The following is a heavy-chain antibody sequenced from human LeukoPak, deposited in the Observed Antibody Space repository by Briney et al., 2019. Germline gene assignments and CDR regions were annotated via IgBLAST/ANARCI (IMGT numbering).Heavy chain of an antibody. D-gene: IGHD2-8*01. CDR2: ISWNGAKI. Sequence: GGSLRLSCAASGFTFDDYAIHWVRQAPGKGLEWVSGISWNGAKIVYADSVKGQFTISRDNAKNSLYLQMDSLGTEDTALYYCAKETHSTMVPGYAFDIWGQGTMVTVSS. V-gene: IGHV3-9*01. CDR3: AKETHSTMVPGYAFDI. CDR1: GFTFDDYA. J-gene: IGHJ3*02.